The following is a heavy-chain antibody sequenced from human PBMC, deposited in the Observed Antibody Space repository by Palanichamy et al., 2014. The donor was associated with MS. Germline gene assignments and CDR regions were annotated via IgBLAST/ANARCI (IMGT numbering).Heavy chain of an antibody. D-gene: IGHD6-13*01. CDR1: GFSLSTNGVA. V-gene: IGHV2-5*02. J-gene: IGHJ5*02. CDR3: AHRSTAAVGTGVNWFDP. Sequence: QITLKESGPTLVKPTQTLTLTCTFSGFSLSTNGVAVGWIRQPPGKALEWLALIYWDDDKRYSPSLKSRLTITKVTSKNQVVLTMTNMDPVDTATYYCAHRSTAAVGTGVNWFDPWGQGTLVTVSS. CDR2: IYWDDDK.